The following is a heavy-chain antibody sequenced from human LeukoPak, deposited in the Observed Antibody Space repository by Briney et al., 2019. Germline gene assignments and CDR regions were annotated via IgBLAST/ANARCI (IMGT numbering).Heavy chain of an antibody. CDR1: GFTFSYYA. J-gene: IGHJ4*02. CDR3: ARGHFGDPYYFDY. D-gene: IGHD4-17*01. V-gene: IGHV3-64*01. CDR2: ISSNRATT. Sequence: PGGSLRLSCATSGFTFSYYAIHWVRQAPGKGLEYVSAISSNRATTYYANSVKGRFTISRDNSKNTVHLQMGSLTTEDMAVYYCARGHFGDPYYFDYWGQGALVTVSS.